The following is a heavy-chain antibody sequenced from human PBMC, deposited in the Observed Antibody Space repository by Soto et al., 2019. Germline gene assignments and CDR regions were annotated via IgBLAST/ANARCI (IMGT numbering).Heavy chain of an antibody. D-gene: IGHD3-3*01. CDR2: ISRNSGRI. CDR3: ARAGNDFWSGPTYYYYGMDV. V-gene: IGHV3-9*01. Sequence: GGSLRLSCAASGFTFDDYAMHWVRQAPGKGLEWVSGISRNSGRIGYADSVKGRFTISRDNARNSLNLQMNSLRAADTAVYYCARAGNDFWSGPTYYYYGMDVWGQGTTVTVSS. CDR1: GFTFDDYA. J-gene: IGHJ6*02.